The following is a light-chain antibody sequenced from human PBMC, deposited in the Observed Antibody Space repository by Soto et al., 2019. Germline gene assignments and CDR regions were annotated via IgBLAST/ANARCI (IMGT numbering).Light chain of an antibody. J-gene: IGKJ4*01. V-gene: IGKV3-20*01. CDR1: QTVTTNY. CDR3: QQYCTSPLT. CDR2: GAS. Sequence: EIVLPQSPGTLAASAGEGVSLSCRASQTVTTNYLAWSQHKPDQAPRLLLFGASNMATGIPDRVSGSGSWTDFTLSISRLEPADLAVEYCQQYCTSPLTFGGGARVEVK.